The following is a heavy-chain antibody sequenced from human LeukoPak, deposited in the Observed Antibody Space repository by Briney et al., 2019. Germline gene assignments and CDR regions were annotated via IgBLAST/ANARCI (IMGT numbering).Heavy chain of an antibody. V-gene: IGHV3-21*01. J-gene: IGHJ4*02. CDR2: ISSSGSYI. D-gene: IGHD3-10*01. CDR3: AGLCITMVRAVHDY. Sequence: GXXLRLSCAASGFTFSTYSMNWVRQAPGKGLEWVSSISSSGSYIYYADSVKGRFTISRDNAKNSLYLQMNSLRAEDTAVYYCAGLCITMVRAVHDYWGQGTLVXVS. CDR1: GFTFSTYS.